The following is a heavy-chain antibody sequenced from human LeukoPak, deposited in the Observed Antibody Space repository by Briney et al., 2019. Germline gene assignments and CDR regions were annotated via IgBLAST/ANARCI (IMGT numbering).Heavy chain of an antibody. J-gene: IGHJ3*02. V-gene: IGHV3-49*04. CDR3: TREEIAAAGEAFDI. Sequence: GGSLRLSCTASGSTFGDYAMSWVRQAPGKGLEWVGFIRSKAYVGTTEHAASVKGRFTISRDDSKSIAYLQMNSLKTEDTAVYYCTREEIAAAGEAFDIWGQGTMVTVSS. D-gene: IGHD6-13*01. CDR1: GSTFGDYA. CDR2: IRSKAYVGTT.